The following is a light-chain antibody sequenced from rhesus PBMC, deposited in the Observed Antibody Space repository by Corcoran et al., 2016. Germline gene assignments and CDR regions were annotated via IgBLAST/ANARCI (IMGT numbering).Light chain of an antibody. CDR3: QQYNSLPLT. V-gene: IGKV1-32*01. J-gene: IGKJ4*01. CDR2: YAN. CDR1: QGISSY. Sequence: DIQMTQSPSSLSASVGDRVTITCRASQGISSYLNWYQQKPGKAPKRLIYYANSLESGVPSRFSGSGSVTEFTLTISSLQPEDFATYYCQQYNSLPLTFGGGTKVEIK.